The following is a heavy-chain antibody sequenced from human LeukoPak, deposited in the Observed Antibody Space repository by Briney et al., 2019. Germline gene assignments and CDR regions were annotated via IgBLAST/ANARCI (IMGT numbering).Heavy chain of an antibody. CDR3: ARTDYHGSGWYGDFDY. CDR1: GGTFSSYA. CDR2: IIPIFGTA. V-gene: IGHV1-69*05. Sequence: SVKVSCKASGGTFSSYAISWVRQAPGQGLGWMGGIIPIFGTANYAQKFRGRVTMTTDESTSTAYMELSSLRSEDTAVYYCARTDYHGSGWYGDFDYWGQGTLVTVSS. J-gene: IGHJ4*02. D-gene: IGHD6-19*01.